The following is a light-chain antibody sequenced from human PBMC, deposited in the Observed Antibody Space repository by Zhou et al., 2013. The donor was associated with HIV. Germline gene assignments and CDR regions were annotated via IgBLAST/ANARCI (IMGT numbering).Light chain of an antibody. V-gene: IGKV3-20*01. J-gene: IGKJ1*01. Sequence: IVMTQSPVTLSVSPGERATLSCRASQSVSSSLAWYQQKPGQAPRLLISGASSRATDIPDRFSGSGSGTDFTLTISRLEPEDFAMYYCQQYGNSPETFGQGTKVEIK. CDR2: GAS. CDR1: QSVSSS. CDR3: QQYGNSPET.